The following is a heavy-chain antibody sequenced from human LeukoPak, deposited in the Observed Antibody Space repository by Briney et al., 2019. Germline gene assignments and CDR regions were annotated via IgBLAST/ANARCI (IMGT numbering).Heavy chain of an antibody. V-gene: IGHV3-30*02. CDR1: GFTFSSYG. J-gene: IGHJ4*02. CDR3: AKDQFWDTAMVIGY. D-gene: IGHD5-18*01. CDR2: IRYDGSNK. Sequence: EGSLRLSCAASGFTFSSYGMHWVRQAPGKGLEWVAFIRYDGSNKYYADSVKGRFTISRDNSKNTLYLQMNSLRAEDTAVYYCAKDQFWDTAMVIGYWGQGTLVTVSS.